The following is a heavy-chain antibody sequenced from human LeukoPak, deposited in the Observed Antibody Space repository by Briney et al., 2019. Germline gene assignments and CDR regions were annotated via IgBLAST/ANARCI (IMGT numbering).Heavy chain of an antibody. CDR1: GGSISSYY. V-gene: IGHV4-59*01. CDR2: IYYSGST. J-gene: IGHJ5*02. D-gene: IGHD3-3*01. Sequence: PSETLSLTCTVSGGSISSYYWSWIRQPPGKGLEWIGYIYYSGSTNYNPSLKSRVTISVDTSKNQFSLKLSSVTAADTAVYYCARATFYDFWSGYFSPFDPWGQGTLVTVSS. CDR3: ARATFYDFWSGYFSPFDP.